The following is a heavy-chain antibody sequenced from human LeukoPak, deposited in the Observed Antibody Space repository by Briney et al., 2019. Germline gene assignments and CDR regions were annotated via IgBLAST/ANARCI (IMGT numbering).Heavy chain of an antibody. V-gene: IGHV4-59*01. Sequence: SSETLSLTCTVSGGSISSYYWSWIRQPPGKGLEWIGYIYYSGSTNYNPSLKSRVTISVDTSKNQFSLKLSSVTAADTAIYYCARGRLAAEVFDYWGRKPWSPSPQ. D-gene: IGHD6-13*01. CDR2: IYYSGST. CDR3: ARGRLAAEVFDY. J-gene: IGHJ4*02. CDR1: GGSISSYY.